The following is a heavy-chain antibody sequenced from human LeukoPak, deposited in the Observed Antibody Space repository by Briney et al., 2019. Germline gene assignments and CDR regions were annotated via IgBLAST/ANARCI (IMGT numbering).Heavy chain of an antibody. J-gene: IGHJ4*02. V-gene: IGHV1-69*05. Sequence: SVKVSCKASGGTFSSYAISWVRQAPGQGLEWMGRIIPIFGTANYAQKFQGRVTITTDESTSTAYMELSSLRSEDTAVYYCARDNRKEAYYYGSGSYHELDYWGQGNLVTVSS. CDR2: IIPIFGTA. D-gene: IGHD3-10*01. CDR1: GGTFSSYA. CDR3: ARDNRKEAYYYGSGSYHELDY.